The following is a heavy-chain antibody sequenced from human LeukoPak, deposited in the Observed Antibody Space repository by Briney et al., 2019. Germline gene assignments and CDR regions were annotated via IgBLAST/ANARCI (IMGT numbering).Heavy chain of an antibody. CDR2: ISAYNGNT. D-gene: IGHD3-9*01. CDR3: ARSKALRLDDIYY. CDR1: GYTFTIYG. V-gene: IGHV1-18*01. Sequence: GASVKVSCKASGYTFTIYGLSWVRQAPGQGLEWMGWISAYNGNTKYAQKFQGRVTMTTDTSTSTAYMELRSLRSDDTAVYYCARSKALRLDDIYYWGQGTLVTVSS. J-gene: IGHJ4*02.